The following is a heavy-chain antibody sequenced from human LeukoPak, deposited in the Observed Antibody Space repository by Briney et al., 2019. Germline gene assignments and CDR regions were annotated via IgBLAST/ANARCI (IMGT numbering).Heavy chain of an antibody. V-gene: IGHV3-53*01. CDR2: IHSSGAT. CDR3: ARDRQDWGSFDY. J-gene: IGHJ4*02. Sequence: PGGSLRLSCAASGFTGSNNYVGWVRQAPGMGLEWVSAIHSSGATCYADSVKGRFTISRDTSKNTLYLQISSLRVEDTAVYYCARDRQDWGSFDYWGQGTLVTVSS. D-gene: IGHD7-27*01. CDR1: GFTGSNNY.